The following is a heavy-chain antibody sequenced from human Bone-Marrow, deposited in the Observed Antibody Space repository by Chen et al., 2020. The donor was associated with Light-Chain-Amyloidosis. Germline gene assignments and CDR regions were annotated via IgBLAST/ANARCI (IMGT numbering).Heavy chain of an antibody. CDR1: GGSFNDYY. CDR2: INHSGKS. Sequence: QVHLQQWGAGLLNPSETLSLTCGVYGGSFNDYYMTCFRQPPGKGLEWIGEINHSGKSNLNPSLSGRVTMSIDAAKRQFSLEVTSLTAADTAMYYCARGIDYWGQGTLVTVSS. V-gene: IGHV4-34*01. CDR3: ARGIDY. J-gene: IGHJ4*02.